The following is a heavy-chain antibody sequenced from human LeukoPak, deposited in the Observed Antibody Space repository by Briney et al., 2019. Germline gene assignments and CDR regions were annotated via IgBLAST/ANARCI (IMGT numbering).Heavy chain of an antibody. J-gene: IGHJ4*02. D-gene: IGHD3-3*01. V-gene: IGHV3-23*01. CDR1: GFMFSSYA. Sequence: PGGSLRLSCAASGFMFSSYAMNWVRQVPGKGLEWASTISNTGASTYYADSVKGRSTISRDNPKNTLYLQMDSLRAEDTAVYYCARGDLGVVRPFDFWGQGTLVTVSS. CDR2: ISNTGAST. CDR3: ARGDLGVVRPFDF.